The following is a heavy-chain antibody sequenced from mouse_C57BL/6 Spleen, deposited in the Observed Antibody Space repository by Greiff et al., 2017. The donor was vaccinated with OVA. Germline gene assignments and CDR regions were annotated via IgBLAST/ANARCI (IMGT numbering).Heavy chain of an antibody. CDR2: ISSGSSTI. CDR1: GFTFSDYG. V-gene: IGHV5-17*01. J-gene: IGHJ2*01. CDR3: ARGSTVAFDY. Sequence: DVKLVESGGGLVKPGGSLKLSCAASGFTFSDYGMHWVRQAPEKGLEWVAYISSGSSTIYYADTVKGRFTISRDNAKNTLFLQMTSLRSEDTAMYYCARGSTVAFDYWGQGTTLTVSS. D-gene: IGHD1-1*01.